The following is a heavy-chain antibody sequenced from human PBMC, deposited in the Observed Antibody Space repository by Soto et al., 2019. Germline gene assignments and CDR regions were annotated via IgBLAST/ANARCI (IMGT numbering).Heavy chain of an antibody. V-gene: IGHV1-69*13. Sequence: GASVKVSCKAIGYSFTSHYMHWVRQAPGQGLEWMGGIIPIFGTANYAQKSQGRVTITADESTSTAYMELSSLRSEDTAVYYCARVYCSGGSCYSVDYWGQGSLVTVSS. CDR3: ARVYCSGGSCYSVDY. CDR1: GYSFTSHY. J-gene: IGHJ4*02. CDR2: IIPIFGTA. D-gene: IGHD2-15*01.